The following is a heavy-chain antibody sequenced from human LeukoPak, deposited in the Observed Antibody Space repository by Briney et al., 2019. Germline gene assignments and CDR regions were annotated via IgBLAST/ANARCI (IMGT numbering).Heavy chain of an antibody. J-gene: IGHJ3*02. D-gene: IGHD7-27*01. V-gene: IGHV1-2*02. CDR2: INPNSGGT. Sequence: ASVKVSCKASGYTFTGYYMHWVRQAPGQGLEWMGWINPNSGGTNYAQKFQGRVTMTRDTSISTAYMELSRLRSDDTAVYYCARLLTRVHAFEIWGQGTMVTVSS. CDR1: GYTFTGYY. CDR3: ARLLTRVHAFEI.